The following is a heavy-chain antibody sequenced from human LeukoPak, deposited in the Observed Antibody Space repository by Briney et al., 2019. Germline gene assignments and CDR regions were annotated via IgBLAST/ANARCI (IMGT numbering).Heavy chain of an antibody. V-gene: IGHV3-48*01. J-gene: IGHJ4*02. Sequence: PGGSLRLSCAASGFTFSNYAMSWVRQAPGKGLEWVSYISSSSSTIYYADSVKGRFTISRDNAKNSLYLQMNSLRAEDTAVYYCARAGVVVAATENDYWGRGTLVTVSS. CDR3: ARAGVVVAATENDY. CDR2: ISSSSSTI. D-gene: IGHD2-15*01. CDR1: GFTFSNYA.